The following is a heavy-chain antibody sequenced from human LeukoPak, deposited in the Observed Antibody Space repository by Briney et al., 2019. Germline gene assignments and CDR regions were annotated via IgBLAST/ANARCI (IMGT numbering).Heavy chain of an antibody. CDR2: TYHSRSP. V-gene: IGHV4-38-2*02. CDR1: CYSISSGYQ. J-gene: IGHJ5*02. D-gene: IGHD2-2*01. CDR3: ARDPRWLTPDCTSTSCYENYFDP. Sequence: PSETLSLTCSVWCYSISSGYQWAWIRHSPGKGLEWIGSTYHSRSPHYNPPLKSRVTILVETSRNQFSLKLYSVTAADTAVYYCARDPRWLTPDCTSTSCYENYFDPWGQGTLVTVSP.